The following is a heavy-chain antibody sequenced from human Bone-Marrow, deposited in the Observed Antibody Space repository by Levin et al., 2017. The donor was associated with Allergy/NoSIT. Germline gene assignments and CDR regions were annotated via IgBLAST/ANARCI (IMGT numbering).Heavy chain of an antibody. CDR3: ARIVWHEGSNWFDP. CDR1: GDSLTPYY. V-gene: IGHV4-59*01. CDR2: VYYTGRT. Sequence: SETLSLTCTVSGDSLTPYYWSWIRQSPGNGPEWIGNVYYTGRTNYNPSLKSRLTISVDTSKNQLFLDLTSVTAADTALYFCARIVWHEGSNWFDPWGQGTLVTVSP. D-gene: IGHD2-15*01. J-gene: IGHJ5*02.